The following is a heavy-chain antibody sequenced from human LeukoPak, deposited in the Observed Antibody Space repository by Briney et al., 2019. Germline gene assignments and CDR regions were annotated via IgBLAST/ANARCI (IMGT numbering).Heavy chain of an antibody. D-gene: IGHD3-22*01. CDR3: AHTYYYDSQAFFF. V-gene: IGHV4-61*02. J-gene: IGHJ4*02. CDR2: IYTSGST. Sequence: PSETLSLTCTVSGCSISSGSYYWSWIRQPAGKGLEWIGRIYTSGSTNYNPSLKSRVTISVDTSKNQFSLKLSSVTAADTAVYYCAHTYYYDSQAFFFWGQGTLVTVSS. CDR1: GCSISSGSYY.